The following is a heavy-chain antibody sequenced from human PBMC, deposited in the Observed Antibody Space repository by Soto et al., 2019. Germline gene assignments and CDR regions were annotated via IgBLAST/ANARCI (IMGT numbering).Heavy chain of an antibody. CDR1: GFTFSRHT. D-gene: IGHD3-16*02. CDR3: ARDRLRLGELSLLGYFDY. Sequence: QVQLEESGGGVVQPGRSLRLSCAASGFTFSRHTMHWVRQAPGKGLEWVASISYDGSNKYYADPVKGRFTISRDNSKNTLSVQMDSLRAEDTAVYYCARDRLRLGELSLLGYFDYWGQGTLVTVSS. J-gene: IGHJ4*02. V-gene: IGHV3-30*04. CDR2: ISYDGSNK.